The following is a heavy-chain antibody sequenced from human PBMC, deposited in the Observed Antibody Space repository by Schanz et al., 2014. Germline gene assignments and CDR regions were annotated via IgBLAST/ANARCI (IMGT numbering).Heavy chain of an antibody. CDR3: ARKGVATIGGYYDN. J-gene: IGHJ4*02. D-gene: IGHD5-12*01. V-gene: IGHV3-23*04. CDR2: ISGSGGST. Sequence: EVQLAESGGGLVQPGGSLRLSCAASTFTFSSDWMSWVRQAPGKGLEWVSAISGSGGSTYYADSVKGRFTISRDNSKNARYLQMSSLRAEDTAVYYCARKGVATIGGYYDNWGQGTLVIVSS. CDR1: TFTFSSDW.